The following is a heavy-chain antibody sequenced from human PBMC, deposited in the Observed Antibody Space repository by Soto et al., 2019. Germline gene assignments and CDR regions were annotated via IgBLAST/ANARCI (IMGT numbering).Heavy chain of an antibody. CDR2: ISGGGDAT. Sequence: EVQLLDSGGGLVQPGGSLRLSCAASGFTFSGYALTWVRQAPGKGLEWVSAISGGGDATFYADSVKGRFTISRDNSKNTLYLQMNTLRAEDTAVYYCARKVSGSTGRPDFWYFDLWGRGTLVTVSS. CDR3: ARKVSGSTGRPDFWYFDL. V-gene: IGHV3-23*01. D-gene: IGHD3-10*01. J-gene: IGHJ2*01. CDR1: GFTFSGYA.